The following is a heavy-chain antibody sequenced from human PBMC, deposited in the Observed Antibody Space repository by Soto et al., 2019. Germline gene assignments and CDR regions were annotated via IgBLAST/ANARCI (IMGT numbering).Heavy chain of an antibody. D-gene: IGHD3-9*01. CDR1: SFTFSNAW. J-gene: IGHJ4*02. CDR3: TTSKSITGYYQFDY. V-gene: IGHV3-15*07. Sequence: PGGSLRLSCAASSFTFSNAWMNWVRQAPGRGLEWVGRIKSKTDGGTTDYAAPVKCRFTTSRDDSKNTPYLQMNSLKTEDTAVYYCTTSKSITGYYQFDYWGQGTLVTVSS. CDR2: IKSKTDGGTT.